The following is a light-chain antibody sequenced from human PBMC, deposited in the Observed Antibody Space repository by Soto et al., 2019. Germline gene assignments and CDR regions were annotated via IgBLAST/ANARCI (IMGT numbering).Light chain of an antibody. V-gene: IGLV2-14*01. Sequence: QSVLTQPASVSGSPGHSITISCTGTSSDVGGYNYVSWYQQHPGKAPKLIIYDVSNRPSGVSNRFSGSKSGNTASLTISGFHALEEDDYYCSSYTSSSTPYVFGTGTKVTVL. CDR1: SSDVGGYNY. CDR2: DVS. J-gene: IGLJ1*01. CDR3: SSYTSSSTPYV.